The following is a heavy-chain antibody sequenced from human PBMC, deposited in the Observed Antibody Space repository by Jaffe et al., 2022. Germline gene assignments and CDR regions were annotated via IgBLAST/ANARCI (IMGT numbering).Heavy chain of an antibody. Sequence: QLQLQESGPGLVKPSETLSLTCTVSGGSISSSSYYWGWIRQPPGKGLEWIGSIYYSGSTYYNPSLKSRVTISVDTSKNQFSLKLSSVTAADTAVYYCARHRIAAALGHFDYWGQGTLVTVSS. CDR3: ARHRIAAALGHFDY. J-gene: IGHJ4*02. CDR1: GGSISSSSYY. CDR2: IYYSGST. D-gene: IGHD6-13*01. V-gene: IGHV4-39*01.